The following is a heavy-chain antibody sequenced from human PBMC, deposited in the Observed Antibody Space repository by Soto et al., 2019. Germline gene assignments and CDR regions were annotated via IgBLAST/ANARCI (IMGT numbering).Heavy chain of an antibody. CDR1: GFSFSSYA. CDR2: ISYDGSNK. Sequence: PGGSLRLSCAASGFSFSSYAMHWVRQAPGKGLEWVAVISYDGSNKYYADSVKGRFTISRDNSKNTLYLQMNSLRAEDTAVYYCARDLSSSGWQIYYFDYWGQGTLVTVSS. D-gene: IGHD6-19*01. J-gene: IGHJ4*02. V-gene: IGHV3-30-3*01. CDR3: ARDLSSSGWQIYYFDY.